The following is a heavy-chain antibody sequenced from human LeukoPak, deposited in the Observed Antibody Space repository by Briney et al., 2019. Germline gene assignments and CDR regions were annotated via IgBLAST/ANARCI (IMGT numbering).Heavy chain of an antibody. D-gene: IGHD3-10*01. CDR3: ARDPRAREWFGELFHDY. CDR2: IKQDGSEK. CDR1: GFTFSSYW. Sequence: GGSLRLSCAASGFTFSSYWMSWVRQAPGKGLEWVANIKQDGSEKYYVDSVKGRFTISRDNAKNSLYLQMNSLRAEDTAVYYCARDPRAREWFGELFHDYWGQGTLVTVSS. V-gene: IGHV3-7*01. J-gene: IGHJ4*02.